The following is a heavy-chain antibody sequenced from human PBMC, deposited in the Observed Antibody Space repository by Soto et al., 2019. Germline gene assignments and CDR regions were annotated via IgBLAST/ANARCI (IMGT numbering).Heavy chain of an antibody. D-gene: IGHD6-19*01. CDR1: GYTFNSYG. CDR3: ASRIAVAGAYYYSGMDV. CDR2: IIPIFGTA. V-gene: IGHV1-69*13. J-gene: IGHJ6*02. Sequence: ASLKVSCKASGYTFNSYGISWVRQAPGQGLEWMGGIIPIFGTANYAQKFQGRVTITADESTSTAYMELSSLRSEDTAVYYCASRIAVAGAYYYSGMDVWGQGTTVNVSS.